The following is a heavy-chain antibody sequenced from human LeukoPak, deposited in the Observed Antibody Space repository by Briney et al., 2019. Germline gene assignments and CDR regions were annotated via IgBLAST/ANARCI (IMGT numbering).Heavy chain of an antibody. D-gene: IGHD3-10*01. V-gene: IGHV3-30*18. Sequence: GGSLRLSCAASGFTFTSYAMSWVRQAPGKGLEWVAVISYDGSNKYYADSVKGRFTISRDNSKNTLYLQMNSLRAEDTAVYYCAKGGQPDYWGQGTLVTVSS. J-gene: IGHJ4*02. CDR3: AKGGQPDY. CDR1: GFTFTSYA. CDR2: ISYDGSNK.